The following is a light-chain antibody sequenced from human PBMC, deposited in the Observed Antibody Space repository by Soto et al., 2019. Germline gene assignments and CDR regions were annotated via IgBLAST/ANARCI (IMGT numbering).Light chain of an antibody. V-gene: IGKV3-20*01. Sequence: EIVLTQSPGTLSLSPGERATLSCRASQIVSSSYLAWYQQKPGQAPRLLINGASSRATGIPDRFSGSGSGTDFTLTISRLETEDFAVYYCQQYGSSPLTFGGGTKVDIK. CDR1: QIVSSSY. CDR3: QQYGSSPLT. J-gene: IGKJ4*01. CDR2: GAS.